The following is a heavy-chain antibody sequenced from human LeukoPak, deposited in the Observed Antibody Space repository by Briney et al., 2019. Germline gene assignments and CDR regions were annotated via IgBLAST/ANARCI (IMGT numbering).Heavy chain of an antibody. V-gene: IGHV1-3*01. CDR2: ISAGNGNT. J-gene: IGHJ4*02. Sequence: ASVKVSCKASGYTFTIYAIHWVRQAPGQRLEWMGWISAGNGNTKYSQNLQGRVTFISNTSATTAFMELSSLRSEDAAVYYCARDSGSGNNDYWGQGTLVTVSS. CDR1: GYTFTIYA. CDR3: ARDSGSGNNDY. D-gene: IGHD1-26*01.